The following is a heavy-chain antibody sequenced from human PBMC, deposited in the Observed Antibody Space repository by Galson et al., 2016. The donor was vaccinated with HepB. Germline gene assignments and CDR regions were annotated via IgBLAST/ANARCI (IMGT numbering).Heavy chain of an antibody. Sequence: SETLSLTCTVSGGSISSSSYYWGWIRQPPGKGLEWIGTIYYSGSTYYNPSLKSRVTISVDMSKDQFSLKLTSVTAADTSVYYCARGVVGRTFDYWGQGTLVTVSS. CDR2: IYYSGST. CDR1: GGSISSSSYY. CDR3: ARGVVGRTFDY. D-gene: IGHD2-15*01. V-gene: IGHV4-39*01. J-gene: IGHJ4*02.